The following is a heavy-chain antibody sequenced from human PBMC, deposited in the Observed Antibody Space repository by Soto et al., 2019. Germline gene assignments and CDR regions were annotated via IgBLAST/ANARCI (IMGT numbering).Heavy chain of an antibody. D-gene: IGHD3-3*01. CDR1: GGSISSYY. Sequence: SETLSLTCTVSGGSISSYYWSWIRQPAGKGLEWIGRIYTSGSTNYNPSLKSRVTMSVDTSKNQFSLKLSSVTAADTAEYYCARHRDFWSGPRWFDPWGQGTLVTVSS. CDR2: IYTSGST. J-gene: IGHJ5*02. CDR3: ARHRDFWSGPRWFDP. V-gene: IGHV4-4*07.